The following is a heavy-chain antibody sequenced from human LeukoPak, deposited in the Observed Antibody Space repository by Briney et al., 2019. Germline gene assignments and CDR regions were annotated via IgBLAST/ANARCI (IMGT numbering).Heavy chain of an antibody. CDR3: AGDEVDYYGMGV. D-gene: IGHD3-10*01. Sequence: ASVKVSCKASGYTFTRSALHWVRQAPGQRLEWMGWTSNYNGNTKYSEKFQGRVTITRDTSANIVYMELNSLRPQDTGVYYCAGDEVDYYGMGVWGQGTTITVSS. V-gene: IGHV1-3*04. CDR1: GYTFTRSA. J-gene: IGHJ6*02. CDR2: TSNYNGNT.